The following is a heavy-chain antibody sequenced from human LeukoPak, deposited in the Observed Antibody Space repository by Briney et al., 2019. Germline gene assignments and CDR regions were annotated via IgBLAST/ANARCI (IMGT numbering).Heavy chain of an antibody. D-gene: IGHD6-13*01. V-gene: IGHV1-69*04. J-gene: IGHJ5*02. CDR3: ARDQGYSSSWTHNWFDP. CDR2: IIPILGIA. CDR1: GGTFSSYA. Sequence: ASVKVSCKASGGTFSSYAISWVRQAPGQGLEWMGRIIPILGIANYAQKLQGRVTITADKSTSTAYMELSSLRSEDTAVYYCARDQGYSSSWTHNWFDPWGQGTLVTVSS.